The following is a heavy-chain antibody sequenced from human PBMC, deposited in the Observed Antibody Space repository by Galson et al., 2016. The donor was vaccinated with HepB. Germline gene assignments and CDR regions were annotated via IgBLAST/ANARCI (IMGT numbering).Heavy chain of an antibody. V-gene: IGHV3-23*01. CDR2: ISGGGGSK. D-gene: IGHD2-15*01. CDR3: VRESGCSGGTCHSDRYFQH. J-gene: IGHJ1*01. CDR1: GFTFSSYA. Sequence: SLRLSCAASGFTFSSYAMSWVRQAPGKGLEWVSLISGGGGSKYYADSVKGRFTISRDSSKKTLFLQMNSLRAEDTAVYYCVRESGCSGGTCHSDRYFQHWGQGTLVTVSP.